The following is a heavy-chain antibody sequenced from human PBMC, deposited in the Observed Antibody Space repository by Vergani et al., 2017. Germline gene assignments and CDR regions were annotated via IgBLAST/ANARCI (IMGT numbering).Heavy chain of an antibody. Sequence: VQLVESGGGVVQPGRSLRLSCAASGFTFSSYAMSWVRQAPGKGLEWVSAISGSGGSTYYADSVKGRFTISRDNAKNSLYLQMNSLRAEDTAVYYCARDLRIAARPNPSSSWSDNDYWGQGTLVTVSS. CDR1: GFTFSSYA. D-gene: IGHD6-6*01. V-gene: IGHV3-23*04. CDR3: ARDLRIAARPNPSSSWSDNDY. J-gene: IGHJ4*02. CDR2: ISGSGGST.